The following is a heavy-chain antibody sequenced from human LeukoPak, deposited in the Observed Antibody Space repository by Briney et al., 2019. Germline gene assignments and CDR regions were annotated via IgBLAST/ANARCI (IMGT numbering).Heavy chain of an antibody. CDR3: ARVSSSSRKIDY. Sequence: PSETLSLTCAVYGGSFSGYYWSWIRQPPGKGLEWIGEINHSGSTNYNPALKSRGPISVDTSNNQFSLKLSSVTAADTAVYYCARVSSSSRKIDYWGQGTLVTVSS. CDR1: GGSFSGYY. J-gene: IGHJ4*02. D-gene: IGHD6-6*01. V-gene: IGHV4-34*01. CDR2: INHSGST.